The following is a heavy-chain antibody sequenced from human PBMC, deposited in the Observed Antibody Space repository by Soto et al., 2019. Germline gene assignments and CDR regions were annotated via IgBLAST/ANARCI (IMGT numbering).Heavy chain of an antibody. V-gene: IGHV4-59*08. CDR2: IYYSGST. J-gene: IGHJ4*02. CDR3: AAGGSCCPFDY. CDR1: GGSISSYY. Sequence: PSETLSLTCTVSGGSISSYYWSWIRQPPGKGLEWIGYIYYSGSTNYNPSLKSRVTISVDTSKNQFSLKLSSVTAADTAVYYCAAGGSCCPFDYWGQGTLVTVSS. D-gene: IGHD2-15*01.